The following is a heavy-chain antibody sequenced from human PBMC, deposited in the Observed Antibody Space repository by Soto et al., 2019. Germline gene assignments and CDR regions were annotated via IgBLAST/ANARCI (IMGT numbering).Heavy chain of an antibody. J-gene: IGHJ6*02. Sequence: TLSLTCTVSGASINSGGFLWTWIRQRPGQGLEWLGSIYYTGSTYFNPSLESQVAMSVDTSKSQFSLKMRSMTAADTAIYYCARVVQDNDRARAYGMDVWGQGTTVTVSS. CDR2: IYYTGST. CDR1: GASINSGGFL. D-gene: IGHD1-26*01. CDR3: ARVVQDNDRARAYGMDV. V-gene: IGHV4-31*01.